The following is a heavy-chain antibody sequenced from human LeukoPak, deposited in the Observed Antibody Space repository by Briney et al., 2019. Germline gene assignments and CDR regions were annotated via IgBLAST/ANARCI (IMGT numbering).Heavy chain of an antibody. D-gene: IGHD3-10*01. Sequence: SVKVSCKASGGTFSSYAISWVRQAPGQGLEWMGGIIPIFGTANYAQKFQGRVTITADKSTSTAYMELSSLRSEDTAVYYCARALLWFGELSNWFDPWGQGTRVTVSS. V-gene: IGHV1-69*06. CDR1: GGTFSSYA. J-gene: IGHJ5*02. CDR3: ARALLWFGELSNWFDP. CDR2: IIPIFGTA.